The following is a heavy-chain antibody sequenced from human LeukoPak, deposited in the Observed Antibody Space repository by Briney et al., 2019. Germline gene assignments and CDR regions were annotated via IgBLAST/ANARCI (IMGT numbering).Heavy chain of an antibody. V-gene: IGHV1-46*01. Sequence: ASVKVSCKASGYTFTSYYMHWVRQAPGQGLEWMGIINPSGGSTSYAQKFQGRVTMTRDTSTNTVYMELSSLRSEDTAVYYCARNSPSARLRFLEWLSNYYFDYWGQGTLVTVSS. J-gene: IGHJ4*02. CDR1: GYTFTSYY. CDR3: ARNSPSARLRFLEWLSNYYFDY. CDR2: INPSGGST. D-gene: IGHD3-3*01.